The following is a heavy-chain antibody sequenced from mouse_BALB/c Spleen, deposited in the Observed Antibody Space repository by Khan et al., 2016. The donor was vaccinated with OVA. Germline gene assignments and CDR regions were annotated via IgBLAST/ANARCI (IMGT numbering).Heavy chain of an antibody. CDR2: IDTANGNT. V-gene: IGHV14-3*02. J-gene: IGHJ2*01. CDR3: ARINA. Sequence: VQLQQSGAGLVKPGASVTLSCTASGFTITDAYMHWVKRRSQQDMQGSRRIDTANGNTKYDPNFQGRATITGDTSYNQSSLQLSSLTTADTAVYYCARINAWGQGTTLTGSS. CDR1: GFTITDAY.